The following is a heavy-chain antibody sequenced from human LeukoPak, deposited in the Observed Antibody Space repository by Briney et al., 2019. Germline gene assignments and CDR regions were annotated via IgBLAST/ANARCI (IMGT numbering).Heavy chain of an antibody. V-gene: IGHV3-23*01. CDR2: ISGSGGTT. Sequence: PGGSLRLSCAASGFTFNTYAMSWVRQAPGKGLEWVSGISGSGGTTFYADSVQGRFTISRDNSKSTLCLQMNSLRAEDTAVYYCAKQLGYCSDGSCYFPYWGQGTLVTVSS. D-gene: IGHD2-15*01. J-gene: IGHJ4*02. CDR3: AKQLGYCSDGSCYFPY. CDR1: GFTFNTYA.